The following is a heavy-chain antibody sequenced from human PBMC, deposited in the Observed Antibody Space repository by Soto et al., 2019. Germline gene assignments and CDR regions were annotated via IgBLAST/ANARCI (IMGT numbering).Heavy chain of an antibody. Sequence: SQTLSLTCAISGDSVSSNSAAWNWIRQSPSRGLEWLGRTYYRSKWYNDYAVSVKSRITINPDTSKNQFSLQLNSVTPEDTAVYYCARAAAAAGTNYYGMDVWGQGTTVTVSS. V-gene: IGHV6-1*01. CDR2: TYYRSKWYN. J-gene: IGHJ6*02. D-gene: IGHD6-13*01. CDR3: ARAAAAAGTNYYGMDV. CDR1: GDSVSSNSAA.